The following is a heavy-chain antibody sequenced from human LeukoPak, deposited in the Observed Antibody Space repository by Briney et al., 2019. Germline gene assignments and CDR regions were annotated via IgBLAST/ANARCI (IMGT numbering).Heavy chain of an antibody. Sequence: GGSLRPSRAASGFTFSNYAMNWVRQAPGEGREWVSTIRVGGSSTYYADSVRGRFTISRDNSKNTLNRQMNSLRAEDTAVYCCAKLYTSSWYDDYWGQGTLVTVSS. CDR2: IRVGGSST. V-gene: IGHV3-23*01. CDR3: AKLYTSSWYDDY. J-gene: IGHJ4*02. D-gene: IGHD6-13*01. CDR1: GFTFSNYA.